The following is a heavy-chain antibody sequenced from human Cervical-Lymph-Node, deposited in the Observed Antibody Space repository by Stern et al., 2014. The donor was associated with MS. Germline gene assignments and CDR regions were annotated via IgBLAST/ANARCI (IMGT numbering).Heavy chain of an antibody. CDR1: AYTFPAHY. Sequence: VQLVESGAEVKKPGASVKVSCKASAYTFPAHYLPWVRQAPGQGLEWMGWINPNNGATKYAQSFEGRVTRTRDTSINTAYMELSRLTSDDTAVYYGARDAPGAVDQTACYDYWGQGTLVTVSS. V-gene: IGHV1-2*02. CDR3: ARDAPGAVDQTACYDY. D-gene: IGHD2-21*01. J-gene: IGHJ4*02. CDR2: INPNNGAT.